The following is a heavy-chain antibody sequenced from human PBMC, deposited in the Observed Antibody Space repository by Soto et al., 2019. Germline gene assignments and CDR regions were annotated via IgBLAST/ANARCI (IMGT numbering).Heavy chain of an antibody. J-gene: IGHJ4*02. CDR2: VIPNLGVT. CDR1: GGTLSSYT. V-gene: IGHV1-69*04. D-gene: IGHD2-15*01. Sequence: ASVKVSCKASGGTLSSYTFSWVRQAPGQGLEWMGRVIPNLGVTNYAKKFQGRFTIVVDTSTSTAYMELNSLGYEDTAVYYCARDKGYCSDTSCPDFDYWGQGTLVPVSS. CDR3: ARDKGYCSDTSCPDFDY.